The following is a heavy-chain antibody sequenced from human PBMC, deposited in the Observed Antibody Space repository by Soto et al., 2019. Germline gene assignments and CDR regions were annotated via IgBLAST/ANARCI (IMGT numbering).Heavy chain of an antibody. V-gene: IGHV3-48*02. J-gene: IGHJ5*02. CDR3: ARDNPKLWFGEFTQDNWFDP. CDR1: GFTFSSYS. D-gene: IGHD3-10*01. CDR2: ISSSSSTI. Sequence: PGGSLRLSCAASGFTFSSYSMNWVRQAPGKGLEWVSYISSSSSTIYYADSVKGRFTISRDNAKNSLYLQMNSLRDEDTAVYYCARDNPKLWFGEFTQDNWFDPWGQGTLVTASS.